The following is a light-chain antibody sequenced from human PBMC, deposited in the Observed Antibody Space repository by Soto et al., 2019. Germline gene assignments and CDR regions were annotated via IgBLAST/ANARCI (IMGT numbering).Light chain of an antibody. V-gene: IGLV1-47*01. CDR3: AEWDGSLRGVL. Sequence: QSVLTQPPSASGTPGQRVTISCSGSSSNIETYYVYWYQQLPGMAPKLLIYRNNQRPSGVPDRFSGSKSGTSASLAISGLRSEDEADYYCAEWDGSLRGVLFGGGTKLTVL. J-gene: IGLJ2*01. CDR1: SSNIETYY. CDR2: RNN.